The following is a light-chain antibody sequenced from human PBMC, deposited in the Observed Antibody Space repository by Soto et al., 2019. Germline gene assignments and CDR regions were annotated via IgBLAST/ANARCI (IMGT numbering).Light chain of an antibody. CDR2: GAS. CDR1: QGIRNA. CDR3: QHYNSYSEA. V-gene: IGKV1-17*01. J-gene: IGKJ1*01. Sequence: DIQMTQSPSSLSASVGDKVTITCRASQGIRNALAWYQQKPGKAPKRLIYGASTLQSGVPSRFSGSGSATGFTLTITSLQPGDFATYYCQHYNSYSEAFGQGTKVDIK.